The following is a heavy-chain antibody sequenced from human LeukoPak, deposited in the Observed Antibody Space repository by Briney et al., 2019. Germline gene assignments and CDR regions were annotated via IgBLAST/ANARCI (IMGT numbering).Heavy chain of an antibody. V-gene: IGHV3-66*01. CDR3: ARDQGSSSWYYFDY. J-gene: IGHJ4*02. CDR2: IYSGGST. D-gene: IGHD6-13*01. CDR1: GFTVSSNY. Sequence: QPGGSLRLSCAASGFTVSSNYMSWVRQAPGKGPEWVSVIYSGGSTYYADSVKGRFTISRDNSKNTLYLQMNSLRAEDTAVYYCARDQGSSSWYYFDYWGQGTLVTVSS.